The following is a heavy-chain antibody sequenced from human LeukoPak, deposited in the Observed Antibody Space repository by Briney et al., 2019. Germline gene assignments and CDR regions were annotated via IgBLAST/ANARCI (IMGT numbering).Heavy chain of an antibody. V-gene: IGHV3-23*01. CDR1: GFTFSSYA. CDR3: AKGGLIVVVPTDAFDI. Sequence: GGSLRLSCAASGFTFSSYAMSWVRQAPGKGLEWVSAISGSGGSTYYADSVKGRFTISRDNSKNTLYLQMNSLRAEDTAVYYCAKGGLIVVVPTDAFDIWGQGTMVTVSS. CDR2: ISGSGGST. D-gene: IGHD3-22*01. J-gene: IGHJ3*02.